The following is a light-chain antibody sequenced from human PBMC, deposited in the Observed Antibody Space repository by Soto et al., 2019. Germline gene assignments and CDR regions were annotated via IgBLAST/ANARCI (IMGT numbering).Light chain of an antibody. CDR3: LQDYNYPLT. Sequence: IQMTQSPSTLSASVGDRVTITCRASQSITNYLNWYQHKPGKAPKLLIYDVSNLQSGVPSRFSGSGSGTDFTLTISSLQPEDFATYYCLQDYNYPLTFGGGTKVDIK. CDR1: QSITNY. V-gene: IGKV1-6*01. CDR2: DVS. J-gene: IGKJ4*01.